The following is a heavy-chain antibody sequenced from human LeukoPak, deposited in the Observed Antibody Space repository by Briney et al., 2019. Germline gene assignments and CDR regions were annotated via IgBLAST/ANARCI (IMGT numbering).Heavy chain of an antibody. CDR2: IYPGDSDT. CDR3: ARHPDYGDYASFIDS. D-gene: IGHD4-17*01. V-gene: IGHV5-51*01. J-gene: IGHJ4*02. CDR1: GYSFTSYW. Sequence: GESLKISCKGSGYSFTSYWIGWVRQMPGKGLEWMGIIYPGDSDTRNSPSFQGQVTISADKSISTAYLQWISLKASDTAMYYCARHPDYGDYASFIDSWGQGTLVTVSS.